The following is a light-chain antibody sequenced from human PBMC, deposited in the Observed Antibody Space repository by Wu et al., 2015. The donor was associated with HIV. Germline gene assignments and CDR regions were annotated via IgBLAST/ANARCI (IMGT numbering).Light chain of an antibody. CDR1: QSVGNN. CDR2: GAF. Sequence: EIKLTQSPVTLSVSPGERATLSCRATQSVGNNLAWYQQRPGQTPRLLIFGAFTRATGVPARFSGNGPGTEFNLTITSLQSEDFALYYCQQYYYWPRTFGQGTKVEI. J-gene: IGKJ1*01. V-gene: IGKV3-15*01. CDR3: QQYYYWPRT.